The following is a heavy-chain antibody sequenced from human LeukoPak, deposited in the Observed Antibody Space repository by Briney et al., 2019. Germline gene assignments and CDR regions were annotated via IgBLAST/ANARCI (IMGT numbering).Heavy chain of an antibody. CDR3: AKEGPIVVVTAIGNDFDY. V-gene: IGHV3-23*01. D-gene: IGHD2-21*02. Sequence: PGGSLRLSCAASGFTFSNYAMSWVRQTPGKGLEWVSAFSGSTGSTYYADSVKGRFIISRDNSKNTLYLQMNSLRAEDTAVYYCAKEGPIVVVTAIGNDFDYWGQGTLVTVSS. J-gene: IGHJ4*02. CDR1: GFTFSNYA. CDR2: FSGSTGST.